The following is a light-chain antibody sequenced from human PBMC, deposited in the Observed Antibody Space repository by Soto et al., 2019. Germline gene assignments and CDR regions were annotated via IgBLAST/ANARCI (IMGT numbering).Light chain of an antibody. CDR1: QSVSTT. CDR2: GAS. CDR3: QLHNNRPRT. V-gene: IGKV3-15*01. J-gene: IGKJ1*01. Sequence: EVVLTQSAGTRSLSPEERATLSCAASQSVSTTSVARYQQKPGQAPRLLIYGASTRATGIPARISGSGSWTAFTPTIISLLSADFVVFYCQLHNNRPRTFGQGTKVDIK.